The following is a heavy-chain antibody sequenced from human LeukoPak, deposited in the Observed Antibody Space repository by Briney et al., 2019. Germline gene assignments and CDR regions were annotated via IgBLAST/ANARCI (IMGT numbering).Heavy chain of an antibody. Sequence: PSETLSLTCAVYGGSFSGYYWSWIRQPPGKGLEWIGEINHSGSTNYNPSLKSRVTISVDTSKNQFSLKLSSVTAADTAVYYCARVTSAMTTVDYWGQGTLVTVSS. V-gene: IGHV4-34*01. CDR2: INHSGST. D-gene: IGHD4-11*01. CDR3: ARVTSAMTTVDY. J-gene: IGHJ4*02. CDR1: GGSFSGYY.